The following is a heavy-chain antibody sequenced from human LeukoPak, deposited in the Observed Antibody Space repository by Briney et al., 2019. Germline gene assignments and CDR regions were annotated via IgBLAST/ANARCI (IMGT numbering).Heavy chain of an antibody. J-gene: IGHJ4*02. CDR3: ARDYAGSPDY. D-gene: IGHD3-10*01. CDR1: GFTFSRHW. V-gene: IGHV3-74*03. CDR2: INGDGSTT. Sequence: GGSLRLSCAASGFTFSRHWMHWVRHAPGKGLVWVALINGDGSTTTHADSVKGRFTISRDNAKNTAYLQMNSLRDEDTAVYFCARDYAGSPDYWGQGTLVTVSA.